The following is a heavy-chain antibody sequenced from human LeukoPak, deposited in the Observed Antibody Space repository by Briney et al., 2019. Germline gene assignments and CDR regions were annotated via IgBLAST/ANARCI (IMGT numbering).Heavy chain of an antibody. V-gene: IGHV4-34*01. CDR1: GGSFSGYY. CDR3: ARQHRGYRFDY. CDR2: INHSGST. J-gene: IGHJ4*02. D-gene: IGHD5-18*01. Sequence: PSETLSLTCAVYGGSFSGYYWSWIRQPPGKGLEWIGEINHSGSTNYNPSLKSRVTISVDTSKNQFSLKLSSVTAADTAVYYCARQHRGYRFDYWGQGTLVTVSS.